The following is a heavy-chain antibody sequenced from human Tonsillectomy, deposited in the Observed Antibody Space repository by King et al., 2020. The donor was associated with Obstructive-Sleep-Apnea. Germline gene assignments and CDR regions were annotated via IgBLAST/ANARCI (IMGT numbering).Heavy chain of an antibody. Sequence: VQLQESGPGLVKPSETLSLTCNVSGGSISSYFWSWIRQPPGKGLEWIGDISYRGTTKYNTILKSRVTISVDTSKNQFSLKLSSVTAADTAVYSCATHELELRPFDYWGQGALVTVSS. D-gene: IGHD1-7*01. CDR3: ATHELELRPFDY. J-gene: IGHJ4*02. V-gene: IGHV4-59*08. CDR2: ISYRGTT. CDR1: GGSISSYF.